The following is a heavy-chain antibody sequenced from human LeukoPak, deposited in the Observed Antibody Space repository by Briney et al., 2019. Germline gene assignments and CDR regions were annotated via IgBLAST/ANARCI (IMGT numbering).Heavy chain of an antibody. V-gene: IGHV3-21*01. Sequence: PGGSLRLSCAASRFTFNDYGMSWVRQAPGKGLEWVAAISTTSGNIYYADSVKGRFTISRDNAKNSLYLQMNGLRVEDTALYYCARRAPSHDFDDWGQGTLVTVSS. J-gene: IGHJ4*02. CDR2: ISTTSGNI. CDR1: RFTFNDYG. CDR3: ARRAPSHDFDD.